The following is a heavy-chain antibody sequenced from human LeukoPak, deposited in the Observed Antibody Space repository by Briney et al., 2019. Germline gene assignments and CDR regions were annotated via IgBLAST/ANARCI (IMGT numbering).Heavy chain of an antibody. CDR3: AKGRKSGSYYYFDY. CDR2: ISGSGGA. V-gene: IGHV3-23*01. Sequence: GGSLTLSCAASGITFGSYAMSWVRQAPGKGLEWVSGISGSGGAYYADSVKGRFTISRDNSMNTLYLQMNSLRAEDTAVYYCAKGRKSGSYYYFDYWGQGTLATVSS. D-gene: IGHD6-13*01. CDR1: GITFGSYA. J-gene: IGHJ4*02.